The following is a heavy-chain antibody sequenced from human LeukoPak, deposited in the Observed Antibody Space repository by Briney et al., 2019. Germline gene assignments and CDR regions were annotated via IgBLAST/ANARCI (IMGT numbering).Heavy chain of an antibody. CDR2: IWYDGGSK. Sequence: PGGSLRLSCAASGFTFSYHGMHWVRQAPGKGLEWVANIWYDGGSKYYADSVKGRFTISRGNSKNTLNLQMNSLRADDTAVYFCVRDSSGDSSGRPSLDYWGQGTLVTVSS. CDR3: VRDSSGDSSGRPSLDY. D-gene: IGHD3-10*01. CDR1: GFTFSYHG. V-gene: IGHV3-33*01. J-gene: IGHJ4*02.